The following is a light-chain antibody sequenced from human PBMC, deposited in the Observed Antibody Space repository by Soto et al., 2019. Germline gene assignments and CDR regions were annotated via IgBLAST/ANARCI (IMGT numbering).Light chain of an antibody. CDR1: SSDVGSYNL. J-gene: IGLJ2*01. CDR2: EGS. CDR3: SSYTSRTTPV. Sequence: QSALTQPASVSGSPGQSITISCTGTSSDVGSYNLVSWYQQHPGKAPKLMIYEGSKRPSGVSNRFSGSKSGNTASLTISGLQAEDEADYYCSSYTSRTTPVFGGGTKVTVL. V-gene: IGLV2-14*02.